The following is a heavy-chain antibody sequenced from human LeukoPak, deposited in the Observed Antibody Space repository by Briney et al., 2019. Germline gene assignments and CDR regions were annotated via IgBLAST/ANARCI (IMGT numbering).Heavy chain of an antibody. D-gene: IGHD3-10*01. CDR1: GFTFSSYG. V-gene: IGHV3-23*01. Sequence: GGSLRLSCAASGFTFSSYGMSWVRQAPGKGLEWVSAISGSGGSTYYADSVKGWFTISRDNSKNTLYLQMNSLRAEDTAVYYCARGPPIRGVDYWGQGTLVTVSS. J-gene: IGHJ4*02. CDR3: ARGPPIRGVDY. CDR2: ISGSGGST.